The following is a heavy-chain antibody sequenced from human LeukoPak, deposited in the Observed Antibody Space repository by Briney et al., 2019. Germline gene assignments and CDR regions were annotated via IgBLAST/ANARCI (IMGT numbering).Heavy chain of an antibody. D-gene: IGHD6-13*01. Sequence: GGSLRLSFAASGFTFSDSAMHWVRQASGKGLEWVGRIRSKANTYATAYAASVSGRFTISRDDSKNTLYLQMNSLRAEDTAVYYCARRPALTYSSSWYLDYWGQGTLVTVSS. CDR3: ARRPALTYSSSWYLDY. CDR2: IRSKANTYAT. V-gene: IGHV3-73*01. CDR1: GFTFSDSA. J-gene: IGHJ4*02.